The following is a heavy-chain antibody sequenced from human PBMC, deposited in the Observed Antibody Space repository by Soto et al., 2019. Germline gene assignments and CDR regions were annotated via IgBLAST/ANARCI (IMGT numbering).Heavy chain of an antibody. J-gene: IGHJ4*02. CDR2: IYNIGII. V-gene: IGHV4-30-4*01. Sequence: SVSLSLTCTVSGCSISRSGDCWSWIRQSPGKGLEWVGHIYNIGIIYSNPSFRSRATISLDTCNNQFSLKLSSVGATDTAVCSCGRGPSAPKVDSWGQGTLVTVSS. CDR3: GRGPSAPKVDS. CDR1: GCSISRSGDC. D-gene: IGHD1-26*01.